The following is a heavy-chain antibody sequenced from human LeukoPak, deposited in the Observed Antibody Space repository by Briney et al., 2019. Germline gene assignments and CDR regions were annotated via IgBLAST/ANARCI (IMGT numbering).Heavy chain of an antibody. Sequence: PGRSLRLSCAASGFTFSSYAMHWVRRAPGKGLEWVAVTSYDGSNKYYADSVKGRFTISRDNSKNTLYLQMNSLRAEDTAVYYCARDHYYYDSSGYFYDLWGQGTLVTVSS. V-gene: IGHV3-30-3*01. D-gene: IGHD3-22*01. CDR3: ARDHYYYDSSGYFYDL. CDR2: TSYDGSNK. J-gene: IGHJ4*02. CDR1: GFTFSSYA.